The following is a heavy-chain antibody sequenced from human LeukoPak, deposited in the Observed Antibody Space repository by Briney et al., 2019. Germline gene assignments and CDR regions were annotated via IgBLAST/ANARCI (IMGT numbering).Heavy chain of an antibody. CDR1: GFTFSSYA. J-gene: IGHJ4*02. V-gene: IGHV3-30*04. Sequence: GGSLRLSCAASGFTFSSYAMHWVRQAPGKGLEWVAAISYDGSNKYYADSVKGRFTISRDNSKNTLYLQMNSLRAEDTAVYYCATDYGGYVPGNFDYWGQGTLVTVSS. CDR2: ISYDGSNK. D-gene: IGHD4-17*01. CDR3: ATDYGGYVPGNFDY.